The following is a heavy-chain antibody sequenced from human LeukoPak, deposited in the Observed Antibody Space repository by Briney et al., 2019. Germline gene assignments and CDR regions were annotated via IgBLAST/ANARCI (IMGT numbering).Heavy chain of an antibody. J-gene: IGHJ4*02. D-gene: IGHD3-22*01. CDR2: IWYDGSNK. CDR1: GFTFSSYG. CDR3: ARDWHYYDSSGYIGY. V-gene: IGHV3-33*01. Sequence: GGSLRLSYAASGFTFSSYGMHWVRQAPGKGLEWVAVIWYDGSNKYYADSVKGRFTISRDNSKNTLYLQMNSLRAEDTAVYYCARDWHYYDSSGYIGYWGQGTLVTVSS.